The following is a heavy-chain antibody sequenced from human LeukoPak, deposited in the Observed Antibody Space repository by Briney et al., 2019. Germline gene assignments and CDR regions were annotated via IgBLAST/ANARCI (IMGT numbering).Heavy chain of an antibody. D-gene: IGHD3-3*01. CDR2: ISGSGGST. Sequence: GGSLRLSCAASGFTFSNAWMSWVRQAPGKGLEWVSAISGSGGSTYYADSVKGRFTISRDNSKNTLYLQMNSLRAEDTAVYYCAKGGQRITIFGVVIAPFDYWGQGTLVTVSS. CDR3: AKGGQRITIFGVVIAPFDY. J-gene: IGHJ4*02. CDR1: GFTFSNAW. V-gene: IGHV3-23*01.